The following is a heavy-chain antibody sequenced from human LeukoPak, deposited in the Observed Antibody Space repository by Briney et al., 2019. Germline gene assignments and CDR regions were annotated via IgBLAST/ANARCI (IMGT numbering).Heavy chain of an antibody. J-gene: IGHJ6*02. CDR2: TYYRSKWYN. V-gene: IGHV6-1*01. CDR3: AREETLFGMDV. Sequence: SQTLSLTCAISGDSVSSYSAAWNSIRQSPSRGLEWLGRTYYRSKWYNDYAVSVKSRLTINPDTSKNQFSLQLNSVTPEDTAVYFCAREETLFGMDVWGQGTTVTVSS. CDR1: GDSVSSYSAA.